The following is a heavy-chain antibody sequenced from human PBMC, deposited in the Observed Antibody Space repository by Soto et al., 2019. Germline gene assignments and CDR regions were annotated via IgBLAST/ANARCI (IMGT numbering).Heavy chain of an antibody. D-gene: IGHD2-2*01. CDR2: IYYSGST. V-gene: IGHV4-59*08. CDR1: GGSISSYY. Sequence: SETLSLTCTVSGGSISSYYWSWIRQPPGKGLEWVGYIYYSGSTNHNPSLKSRVTISLDTSRSQFSLRLSSVSAADTAVYYCARLGKYYQSLDSWGPGTLVTVSS. J-gene: IGHJ5*01. CDR3: ARLGKYYQSLDS.